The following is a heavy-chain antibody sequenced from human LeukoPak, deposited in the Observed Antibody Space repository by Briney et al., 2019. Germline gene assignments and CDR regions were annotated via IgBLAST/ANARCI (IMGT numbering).Heavy chain of an antibody. D-gene: IGHD6-13*01. Sequence: GGSLRLSCTASGFTFGDYAMSWVRQAPGKGLEWVGFIRSKAYGGTTEYAASVKGRFTISRDDSKSIAYLQMNSLKTEDTAVYYCTRVGISWDQYYYYYYMDVWGKGTTVTISS. CDR3: TRVGISWDQYYYYYYMDV. CDR1: GFTFGDYA. V-gene: IGHV3-49*04. J-gene: IGHJ6*03. CDR2: IRSKAYGGTT.